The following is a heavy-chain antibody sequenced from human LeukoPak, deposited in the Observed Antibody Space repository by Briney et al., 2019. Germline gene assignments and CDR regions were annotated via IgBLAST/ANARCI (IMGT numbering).Heavy chain of an antibody. CDR3: AELGITMIGGV. V-gene: IGHV3-7*01. D-gene: IGHD3-10*02. J-gene: IGHJ6*04. CDR2: IKQDGSEK. CDR1: GFTFSRYW. Sequence: GGSLRLSCAASGFTFSRYWMSWVRQAPGKGPEWVANIKQDGSEKYYVDSVRGRFTISRDNARTSLYLQMNSVRAEDTAVYYCAELGITMIGGVWGKGTTVTISS.